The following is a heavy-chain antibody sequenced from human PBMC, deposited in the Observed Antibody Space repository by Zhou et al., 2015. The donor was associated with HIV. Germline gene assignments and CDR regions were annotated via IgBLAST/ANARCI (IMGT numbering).Heavy chain of an antibody. CDR1: EGTFGSYG. CDR2: ITPVLGTS. D-gene: IGHD2-2*01. Sequence: QVQLVQSGAEVKKPGSSVKVSCKLSEGTFGSYGISWVRQAPGHGLEWMGGITPVLGTSKYAQQFQGRVSITADRSTYTAYMELRSLGFEDTAVYYCASNPGNREDIVVVPAGLAGLYYYGMDVWGQGTTVTVSS. V-gene: IGHV1-69*06. CDR3: ASNPGNREDIVVVPAGLAGLYYYGMDV. J-gene: IGHJ6*02.